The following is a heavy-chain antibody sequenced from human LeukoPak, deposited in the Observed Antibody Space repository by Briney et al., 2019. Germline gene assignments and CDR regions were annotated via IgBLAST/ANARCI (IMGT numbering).Heavy chain of an antibody. CDR1: GYTFTSYD. Sequence: GSVKVSCKASGYTFTSYDINCVRQAPGQGREWMGWMNPNSGNTGYAQKFQGRVTMTRNTSISTAYMELSSLRSEDTAVYYCARVLGIAAAGTVDYWGQGTLVTVSS. CDR3: ARVLGIAAAGTVDY. V-gene: IGHV1-8*01. D-gene: IGHD6-13*01. J-gene: IGHJ4*02. CDR2: MNPNSGNT.